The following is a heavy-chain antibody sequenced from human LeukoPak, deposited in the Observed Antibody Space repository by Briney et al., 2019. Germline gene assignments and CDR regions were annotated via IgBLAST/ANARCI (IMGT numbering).Heavy chain of an antibody. CDR2: IKEDGTEK. CDR3: TTWGPWSHFDY. D-gene: IGHD3-3*01. Sequence: GGSLRLSCAASEFAFSNYWMSWVRQAPGKGLEWAANIKEDGTEKNYVGSVKGRFTISRDNAKNSLYLQMNSLRAEDTAVYYCTTWGPWSHFDYWGQGTLVTVSS. V-gene: IGHV3-7*01. CDR1: EFAFSNYW. J-gene: IGHJ4*02.